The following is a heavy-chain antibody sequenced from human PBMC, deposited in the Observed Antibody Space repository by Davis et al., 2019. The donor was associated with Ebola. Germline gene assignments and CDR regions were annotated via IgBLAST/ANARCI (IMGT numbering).Heavy chain of an antibody. Sequence: GESLKISCAASGFTFSSYAMSWVRQAPGKGLEWVSAITSGGSPNYADSVKGRFTISRDNSRNTLSLQMNTLRAKDTAIYYCAKPSVWQQLTHYDHWGQGTLVTVSS. CDR2: ITSGGSP. V-gene: IGHV3-23*01. CDR3: AKPSVWQQLTHYDH. CDR1: GFTFSSYA. D-gene: IGHD6-13*01. J-gene: IGHJ4*02.